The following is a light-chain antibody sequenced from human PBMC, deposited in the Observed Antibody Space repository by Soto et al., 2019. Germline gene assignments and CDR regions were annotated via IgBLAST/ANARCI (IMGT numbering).Light chain of an antibody. CDR3: QQAASFPIT. V-gene: IGKV1-12*01. J-gene: IGKJ5*01. CDR1: QGVSTW. Sequence: DIHMTQSPSSVSASVGYRFTITCRASQGVSTWLAWYQQKTGKAPNLLIYTASSLQSGVPSRFRGSGSGTDFTLTINGLQPEDFETYYCQQAASFPITFGQGTRLEIK. CDR2: TAS.